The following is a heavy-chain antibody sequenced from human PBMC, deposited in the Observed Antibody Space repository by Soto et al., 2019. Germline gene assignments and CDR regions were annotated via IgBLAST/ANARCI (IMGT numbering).Heavy chain of an antibody. CDR3: ARGLMRVKTYYYDSSGSNYYYYGMDV. Sequence: SETLSLTCAVYGGSFSGYYWSWIRQPPGKGLEWIGEINHSGSTNYNPSLKSRVTISVDTSKNQFSLKLSSVTAADTAVYYCARGLMRVKTYYYDSSGSNYYYYGMDVWGQGTTVTVSS. V-gene: IGHV4-34*01. D-gene: IGHD3-22*01. CDR1: GGSFSGYY. CDR2: INHSGST. J-gene: IGHJ6*02.